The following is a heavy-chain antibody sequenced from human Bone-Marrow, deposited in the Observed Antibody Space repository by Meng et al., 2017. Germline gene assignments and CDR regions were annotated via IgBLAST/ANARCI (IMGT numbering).Heavy chain of an antibody. J-gene: IGHJ5*02. CDR1: GDSISSSDSY. D-gene: IGHD1/OR15-1a*01. Sequence: QPQLQESGPGLVEPSGTLSLPCSVPGDSISSSDSYWGWIRQSPGKGLVWIGSIGHSGFTYYTPSLESRVTVSVDTSRSQFSLELTSVTAADTAVYYCVRSRAWVRTGFDPWGQGTLVTVSS. V-gene: IGHV4-39*01. CDR2: IGHSGFT. CDR3: VRSRAWVRTGFDP.